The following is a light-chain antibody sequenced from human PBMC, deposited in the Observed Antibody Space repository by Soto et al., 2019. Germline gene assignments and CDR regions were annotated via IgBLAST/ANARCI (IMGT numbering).Light chain of an antibody. CDR3: QQYYSYPLT. Sequence: DRQVTRSPCTLSASVGDRVTITCRASQSISSWLAWYQQKPGKAPKLLIYAASTLQSGVPSRFSGSGSGTDFTLTISCLQSEDFATYYCQQYYSYPLTFAGGTKVAIK. CDR1: QSISSW. J-gene: IGKJ4*01. V-gene: IGKV1-5*01. CDR2: AAS.